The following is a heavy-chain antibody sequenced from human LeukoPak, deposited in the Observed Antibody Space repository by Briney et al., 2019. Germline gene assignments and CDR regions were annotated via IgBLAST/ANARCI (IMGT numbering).Heavy chain of an antibody. Sequence: ASVKVSCKVSRYTLTELSIHWVRPAPRKGREWMGGSDPEDGETIYAQKLQGRVTMTEDTSTDTDYMELSSLRSEDTACYYCATVAAPLYYFYYWGKGTLVTVSS. V-gene: IGHV1-24*01. CDR2: SDPEDGET. D-gene: IGHD6-25*01. CDR1: RYTLTELS. CDR3: ATVAAPLYYFYY. J-gene: IGHJ4*02.